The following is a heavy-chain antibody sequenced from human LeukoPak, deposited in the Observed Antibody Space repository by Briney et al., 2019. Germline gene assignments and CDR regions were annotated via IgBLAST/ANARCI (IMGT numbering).Heavy chain of an antibody. J-gene: IGHJ3*02. V-gene: IGHV3-23*01. CDR1: GFTFSSYA. D-gene: IGHD3-10*01. CDR2: ISGSGGRT. CDR3: AKDPRGFGDAFDI. Sequence: GGSLRLSCAASGFTFSSYAMSWVRQAPGKGLEWVSAISGSGGRTYYADSVKGRFTISRDNSKNTLYLKMNSLRAEDTVVYYCAKDPRGFGDAFDIWGQGTMVTVSS.